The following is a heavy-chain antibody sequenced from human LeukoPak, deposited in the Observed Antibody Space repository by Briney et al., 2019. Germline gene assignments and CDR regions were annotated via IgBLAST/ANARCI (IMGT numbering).Heavy chain of an antibody. V-gene: IGHV4-34*01. CDR3: ARANYDYVWGSYRYTNWFDP. CDR1: GGSFSGYY. D-gene: IGHD3-16*02. CDR2: INHSGST. Sequence: SETLSLTCAVYGGSFSGYYWSWIRQPPGKGLEWIGEINHSGSTNYNPSLKSRVTISVDTPKNQFSLKLSSVTAADMAVYYCARANYDYVWGSYRYTNWFDPWGQGTLVTVSS. J-gene: IGHJ5*02.